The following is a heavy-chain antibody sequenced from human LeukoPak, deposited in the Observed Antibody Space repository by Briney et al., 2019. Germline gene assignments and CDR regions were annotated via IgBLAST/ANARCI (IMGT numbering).Heavy chain of an antibody. J-gene: IGHJ4*02. V-gene: IGHV4-59*01. Sequence: SETLSLTCTVSGGSISSYYWSWIRQPPAKGLEWIGYIYYSGSTNYNPSLKSRVTISVDTSKNQFSLKLSSVTAADTAIYNCAKDDAYLPYDDWGQGTLVTVSS. D-gene: IGHD2-2*01. CDR2: IYYSGST. CDR1: GGSISSYY. CDR3: AKDDAYLPYDD.